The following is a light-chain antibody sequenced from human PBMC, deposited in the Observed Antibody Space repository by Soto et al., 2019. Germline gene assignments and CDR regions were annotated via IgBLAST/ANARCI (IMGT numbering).Light chain of an antibody. V-gene: IGKV1-5*01. J-gene: IGKJ1*01. CDR1: RSISRW. CDR3: QQLNSYPWT. CDR2: DGS. Sequence: DSPMTMSPSLSASAGDRVTITCRASRSISRWLAWYQQKPGKAPKLLIYDGSILESGVPSRFSGSGSGTVFTLTISSLQPHDFATYYCQQLNSYPWTFGEGSKVDIK.